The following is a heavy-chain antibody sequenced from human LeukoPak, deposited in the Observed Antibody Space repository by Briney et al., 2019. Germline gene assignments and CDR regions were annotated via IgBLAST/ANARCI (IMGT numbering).Heavy chain of an antibody. V-gene: IGHV3-11*01. J-gene: IGHJ6*02. CDR1: GFAFSDYY. CDR2: ISSSGSTI. CDR3: AREGIVVVPAALYYYYYGMDV. D-gene: IGHD2-2*01. Sequence: GGSLRLSCAASGFAFSDYYMSWIRQAPGKGLEWVSYISSSGSTIYYADSVKGRFTISRDNAKNSLYLQMNSLRAEDTAVYYCAREGIVVVPAALYYYYYGMDVWGQGTTVTVSS.